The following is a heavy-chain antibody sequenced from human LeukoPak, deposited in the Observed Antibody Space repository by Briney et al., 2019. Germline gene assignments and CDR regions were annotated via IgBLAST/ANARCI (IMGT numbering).Heavy chain of an antibody. J-gene: IGHJ4*02. CDR2: IYSGGST. Sequence: GGSLRLSCAASGFTVSSNYMSWVRQAPGKGLVWVSVIYSGGSTYYADSVKGRFTISRDNSKNTLYLQMNSLRAEDTAVYYCAKCSTHYYGSGSYYYFDYWGQGTLVTVSS. CDR3: AKCSTHYYGSGSYYYFDY. CDR1: GFTVSSNY. V-gene: IGHV3-53*01. D-gene: IGHD3-10*01.